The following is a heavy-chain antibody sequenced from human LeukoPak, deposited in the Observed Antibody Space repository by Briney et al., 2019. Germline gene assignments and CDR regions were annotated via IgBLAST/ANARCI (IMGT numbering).Heavy chain of an antibody. J-gene: IGHJ5*02. CDR1: GFTFSTFA. CDR3: AKGKGDNNLDYFDP. Sequence: PGGSLRLSCAASGFTFSTFAMTRVRQGPGKGLEWVSSISGSGSGTYYADSVKGRFSISRDNSKDTLYLQMYSLTAGDTAVYYCAKGKGDNNLDYFDPWGQGTRVTVSS. CDR2: ISGSGSGT. D-gene: IGHD5-24*01. V-gene: IGHV3-23*01.